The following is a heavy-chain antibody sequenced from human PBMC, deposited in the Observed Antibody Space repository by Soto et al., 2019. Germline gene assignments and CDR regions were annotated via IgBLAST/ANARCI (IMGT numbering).Heavy chain of an antibody. CDR3: ARGLGYYDSSGYYSGAFDI. V-gene: IGHV1-8*01. Sequence: ASVKFSCKASGYTFTSYDINWVRQATGQGLEWMGWMNPNSGNTGYAQKFQDRVTMTRNTSISTAYMELSSLRSEDTAVYYCARGLGYYDSSGYYSGAFDIWGQGTMVTVS. J-gene: IGHJ3*02. D-gene: IGHD3-22*01. CDR2: MNPNSGNT. CDR1: GYTFTSYD.